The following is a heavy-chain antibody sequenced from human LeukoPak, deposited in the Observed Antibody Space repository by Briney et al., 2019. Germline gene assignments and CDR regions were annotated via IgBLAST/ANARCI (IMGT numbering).Heavy chain of an antibody. V-gene: IGHV3-48*03. Sequence: PGGSLRISCAASGFSFSIYEMNWVRQAPGKGLEWVSNIGSSGTTIYYADSVKGRFTISRDNAKNSLYLQMNSLRAEDTAVYYCAALTVASSFHFWRQGNLVTVSS. CDR2: IGSSGTTI. CDR1: GFSFSIYE. D-gene: IGHD6-19*01. J-gene: IGHJ4*02. CDR3: AALTVASSFHF.